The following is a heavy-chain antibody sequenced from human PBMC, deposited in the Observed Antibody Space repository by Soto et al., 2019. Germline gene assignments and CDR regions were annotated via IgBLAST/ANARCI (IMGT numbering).Heavy chain of an antibody. CDR3: ARMSYFYDKWYFDL. J-gene: IGHJ2*01. CDR2: VYYSGTT. D-gene: IGHD3-22*01. Sequence: SETLSLTCTVSGASINNNDYYWSWIRQTPGKGLEWIGYVYYSGTTHYIPSLKSRISMSIDKTQNQSNLKLNSVTAADTATYYCARMSYFYDKWYFDLWGRGTLVTVSS. CDR1: GASINNNDYY. V-gene: IGHV4-30-4*01.